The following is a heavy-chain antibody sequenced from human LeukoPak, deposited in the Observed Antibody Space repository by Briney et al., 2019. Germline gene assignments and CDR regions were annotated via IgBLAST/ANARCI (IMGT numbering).Heavy chain of an antibody. CDR3: ARAVAVAGTFKFDF. D-gene: IGHD6-19*01. CDR1: GGSIGGNY. CDR2: VFCTGST. Sequence: PSETLSLTCTVSGGSIGGNYWTWIRQPPGKGLDYIGHVFCTGSTNYSPSLKSRVTISIDTSKSHFSLKLTSVTAADTAVYYCARAVAVAGTFKFDFWGQGTLVTVSS. V-gene: IGHV4-59*01. J-gene: IGHJ4*02.